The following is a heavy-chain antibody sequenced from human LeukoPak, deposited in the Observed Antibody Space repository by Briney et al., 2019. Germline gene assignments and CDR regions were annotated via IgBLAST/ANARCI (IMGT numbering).Heavy chain of an antibody. D-gene: IGHD6-6*01. CDR2: MSFSGSTK. CDR3: ARYSSSSWYFDY. CDR1: GFTFSSYE. V-gene: IGHV3-48*03. J-gene: IGHJ4*02. Sequence: SGGSLRLSCVASGFTFSSYEMNWVRQAPGRGLEWVSYMSFSGSTKYYADSVKGRFTISRDNAKNSLYLQMNSLRAEDTAVYYCARYSSSSWYFDYWGQGTLVTVSS.